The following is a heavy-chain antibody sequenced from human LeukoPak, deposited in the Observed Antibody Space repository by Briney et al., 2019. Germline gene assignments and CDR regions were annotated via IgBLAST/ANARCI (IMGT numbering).Heavy chain of an antibody. D-gene: IGHD4/OR15-4a*01. CDR1: GGSISSSSYY. CDR3: ARAYGGNYFFDY. Sequence: PSETLSPTCTVSGGSISSSSYYWGWIRQPPGKGLEWIGSIYYSGSTYYNPSLKSRVTISVDTSKNQFSLKLSSVTAADTAVYYCARAYGGNYFFDYWGQGTLVTVSS. V-gene: IGHV4-39*01. CDR2: IYYSGST. J-gene: IGHJ4*02.